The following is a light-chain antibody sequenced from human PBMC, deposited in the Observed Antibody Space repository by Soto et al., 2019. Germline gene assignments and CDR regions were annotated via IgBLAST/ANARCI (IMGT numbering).Light chain of an antibody. V-gene: IGLV3-21*02. CDR3: QVWNTSSDHPRV. CDR2: DDS. J-gene: IGLJ1*01. Sequence: SYELTQPPSVSVAPGQTARISCGGNNIGSKSVCWYQQKPGQAPVLVVYDDSDRPSGIPARFSGSNSGNTATLTITRVEARDEADYFCQVWNTSSDHPRVFGTGTKVTVL. CDR1: NIGSKS.